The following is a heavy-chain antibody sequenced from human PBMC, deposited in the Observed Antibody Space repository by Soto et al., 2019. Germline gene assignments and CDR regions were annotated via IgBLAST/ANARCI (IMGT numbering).Heavy chain of an antibody. CDR2: TYYRSKWYN. J-gene: IGHJ6*02. D-gene: IGHD3-10*01. CDR3: ASQPTYYYGSGSPNYYGMDV. V-gene: IGHV6-1*01. Sequence: PSQTLSLTCAISGDSVSSNSAAWNWIRQSPSRGLEWLGRTYYRSKWYNDYAVSVKSRITINPDTSKNQFSLQLNSVTPEDTAVYYCASQPTYYYGSGSPNYYGMDVWGQGTTVTVSS. CDR1: GDSVSSNSAA.